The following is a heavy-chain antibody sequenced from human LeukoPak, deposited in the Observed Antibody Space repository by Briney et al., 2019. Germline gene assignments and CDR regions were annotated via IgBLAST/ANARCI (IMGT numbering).Heavy chain of an antibody. CDR1: GFTFSSYE. V-gene: IGHV3-23*01. D-gene: IGHD4-23*01. Sequence: GGSLRLSCAASGFTFSSYEMNWVRQAPEKGLEWVSTISGSGGSTYYTDSVRGRFTISRDNSKNSLYLQMNSLRAEDTAVYYCARGQDTVITSRDAFDIWGQGTMVTVSS. CDR3: ARGQDTVITSRDAFDI. CDR2: ISGSGGST. J-gene: IGHJ3*02.